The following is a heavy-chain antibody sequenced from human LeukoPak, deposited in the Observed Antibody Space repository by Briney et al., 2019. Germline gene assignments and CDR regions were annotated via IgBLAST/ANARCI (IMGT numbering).Heavy chain of an antibody. CDR1: GYTFTSYY. CDR3: ATSLEGWELGGAFDI. V-gene: IGHV1-46*01. Sequence: ASVKVSCKASGYTFTSYYMHWVRQAPGQGLEWMGIINPSGGSTSYAQKFQGRVTMTRDMSTSTVYMELSSLRSEDTAVYYCATSLEGWELGGAFDIWGQGTMVTVSS. D-gene: IGHD1-26*01. J-gene: IGHJ3*02. CDR2: INPSGGST.